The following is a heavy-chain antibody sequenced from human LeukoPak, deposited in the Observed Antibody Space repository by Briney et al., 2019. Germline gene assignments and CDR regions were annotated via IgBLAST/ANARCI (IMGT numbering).Heavy chain of an antibody. CDR2: ISYDGSNK. J-gene: IGHJ6*02. CDR1: GFTFSSYG. CDR3: AREDSSSSGYYYGMDV. D-gene: IGHD6-6*01. Sequence: GGSLRLSCAASGFTFSSYGMHWVRQAPGKGLEWVAVISYDGSNKYYADSVKGRFTISRDNSKNTLYLQMNSLRAEDTAVYYCAREDSSSSGYYYGMDVWGQGTTVTVSS. V-gene: IGHV3-30*03.